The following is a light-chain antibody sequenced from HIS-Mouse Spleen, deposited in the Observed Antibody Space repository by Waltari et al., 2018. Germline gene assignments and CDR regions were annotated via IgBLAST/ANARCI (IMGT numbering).Light chain of an antibody. V-gene: IGLV2-14*03. Sequence: QSALTQPASVSGSPGQSITIPCTGPSRDVGGYNYVPWYQQHPGKAPKLMIYDVSNRPSGVSNRFSGSKSGNTASLTISGLQAEDEADYYCSSYTSSSTYVFGTGTKVTVL. J-gene: IGLJ1*01. CDR2: DVS. CDR3: SSYTSSSTYV. CDR1: SRDVGGYNY.